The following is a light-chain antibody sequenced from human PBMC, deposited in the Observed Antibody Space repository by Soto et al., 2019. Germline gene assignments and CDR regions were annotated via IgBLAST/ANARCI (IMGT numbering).Light chain of an antibody. V-gene: IGKV1-16*01. J-gene: IGKJ5*01. CDR3: QHYNGYPQT. CDR1: QGINTY. Sequence: DIKMPQFPSSLSDSVGDRATITGRASQGINTYLAWFQQKPGKAPKTLIYAASSLHSGVPSRFSGSGFGTDFTLTISSLQPEDFATYYCQHYNGYPQTFGQGTRLDIK. CDR2: AAS.